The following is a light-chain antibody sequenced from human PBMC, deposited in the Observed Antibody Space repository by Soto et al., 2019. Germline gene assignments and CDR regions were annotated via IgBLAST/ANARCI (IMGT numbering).Light chain of an antibody. CDR1: QSLLHSNGYNY. CDR3: MQALQTPLT. J-gene: IGKJ4*01. V-gene: IGKV2-28*01. Sequence: DLVLTQSPLSLPVTPGEPASISCRSSQSLLHSNGYNYLDWYLQKPGQSPQLLIYLGSNRASGVPDRFSGSGSGTDFTLKISRVEAEDVGVYYCMQALQTPLTFGGGTNVDVK. CDR2: LGS.